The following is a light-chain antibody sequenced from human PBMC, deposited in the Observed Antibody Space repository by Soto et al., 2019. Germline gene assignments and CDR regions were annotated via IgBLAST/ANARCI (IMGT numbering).Light chain of an antibody. J-gene: IGKJ1*01. CDR3: QQYNSWPRT. CDR1: QSVSSN. V-gene: IGKV3-15*01. Sequence: EIGLTQSPATLSVSPGERATLSCRASQSVSSNLAWYQQKPGQTPRLLIYGASARATGIPARFSGSGSGTEFTLSISSLQSEDFAVYYCQQYNSWPRTFGQGTKVDIK. CDR2: GAS.